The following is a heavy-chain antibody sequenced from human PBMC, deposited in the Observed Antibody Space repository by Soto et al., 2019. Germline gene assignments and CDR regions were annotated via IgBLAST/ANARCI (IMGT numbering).Heavy chain of an antibody. Sequence: SVKVSCKASGYTFTYRYLHWVRQAPGQALEWMGWITPFNGNTNYAQKFQDRVTITRDRSMSTAYMELSSLRSEDTAMYYCASYFGYSGSYYDYYGMDVWGQGTTVTVSS. CDR2: ITPFNGNT. V-gene: IGHV1-45*02. CDR1: GYTFTYRY. D-gene: IGHD1-26*01. CDR3: ASYFGYSGSYYDYYGMDV. J-gene: IGHJ6*02.